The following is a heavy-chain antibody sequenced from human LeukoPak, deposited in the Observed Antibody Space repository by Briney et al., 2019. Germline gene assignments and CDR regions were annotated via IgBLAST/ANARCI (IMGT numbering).Heavy chain of an antibody. CDR3: ARGLSFSPALVATLLYDAFDI. Sequence: GGSLRLSCAASGFTFSSYAMHWVRQAPGKGLEWVAVISYDGSNKYYADSVKGRFTISRDNSKNTLYLQMNSLRAEDTAVYYCARGLSFSPALVATLLYDAFDIWGQRTMVTVSS. CDR2: ISYDGSNK. D-gene: IGHD5-12*01. J-gene: IGHJ3*02. CDR1: GFTFSSYA. V-gene: IGHV3-30-3*01.